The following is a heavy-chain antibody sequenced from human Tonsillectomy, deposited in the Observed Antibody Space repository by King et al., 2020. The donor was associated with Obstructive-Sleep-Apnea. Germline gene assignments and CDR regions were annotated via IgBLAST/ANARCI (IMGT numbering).Heavy chain of an antibody. CDR3: ACSLRDATPLLPYYYYGMDV. Sequence: QLQESGPGLVKPSETLSLTCTVSGGSISSCYWNWIRRPPGKGLKWIGYIYYSGSTNYNPSLKSRVTISVDTSKNQFSLKLSSVTAADTAVYYCACSLRDATPLLPYYYYGMDVWGQGTTVTVSS. D-gene: IGHD2-15*01. J-gene: IGHJ6*02. V-gene: IGHV4-59*08. CDR2: IYYSGST. CDR1: GGSISSCY.